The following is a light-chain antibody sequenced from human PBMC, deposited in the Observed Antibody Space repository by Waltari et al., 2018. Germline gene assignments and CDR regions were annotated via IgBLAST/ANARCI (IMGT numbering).Light chain of an antibody. Sequence: ETLMKQSPATLSVSPWERVTLPCRASQSVTTNLAWYQQKPGQAPRLLIYRASTRATGVPARFSGSGSGTEFTLTINALQSEDFAVYYCHQYNNWPPNTFGQGTLLEIK. CDR2: RAS. CDR1: QSVTTN. CDR3: HQYNNWPPNT. J-gene: IGKJ2*01. V-gene: IGKV3-15*01.